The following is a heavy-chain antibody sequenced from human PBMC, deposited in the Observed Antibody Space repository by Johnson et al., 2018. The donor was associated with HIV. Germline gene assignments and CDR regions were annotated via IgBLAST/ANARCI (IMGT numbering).Heavy chain of an antibody. CDR1: GFTVSSNY. Sequence: EVQLVESGGGLVQPGGSLRLSCAASGFTVSSNYMSWVRQAPGKGLEWVSVIYSGGSTYYADSVKGRFTISRENAKNSLYLQMNSLRAGDTAVYYCATRTQDKGAFDIWGQGTMVTVSS. CDR3: ATRTQDKGAFDI. J-gene: IGHJ3*02. D-gene: IGHD1-14*01. V-gene: IGHV3-66*01. CDR2: IYSGGST.